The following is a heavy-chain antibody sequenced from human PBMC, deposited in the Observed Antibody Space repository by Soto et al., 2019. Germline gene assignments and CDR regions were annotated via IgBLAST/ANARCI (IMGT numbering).Heavy chain of an antibody. D-gene: IGHD3-10*01. V-gene: IGHV1-69*01. J-gene: IGHJ4*02. CDR1: GGIFSTYA. CDR2: IIPIFGTP. Sequence: QVQLVQSGAEVKKPGSSVKVSCKASGGIFSTYAISWLRQAPGQGLEWMGGIIPIFGTPNYAQRFQGRVTSTADESTSTAYMELSSRRSEDTAVYYCARDRDDYGSGNYYNRIDFWGQGTLVTFSS. CDR3: ARDRDDYGSGNYYNRIDF.